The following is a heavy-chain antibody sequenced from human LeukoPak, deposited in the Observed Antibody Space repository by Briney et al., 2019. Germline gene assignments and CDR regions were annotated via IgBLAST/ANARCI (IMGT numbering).Heavy chain of an antibody. Sequence: PGGSLRLSCAASGFTFSSYWMNWARQAPGKGLEWIGEINHSGSTNYNPSLKSRVTISVDTSKNQFSLKLSSVTAADTAVYYCARVGARRWFDPWGQGTLVTVSS. CDR3: ARVGARRWFDP. J-gene: IGHJ5*02. CDR1: GFTFSSYW. CDR2: INHSGST. D-gene: IGHD6-6*01. V-gene: IGHV4-34*01.